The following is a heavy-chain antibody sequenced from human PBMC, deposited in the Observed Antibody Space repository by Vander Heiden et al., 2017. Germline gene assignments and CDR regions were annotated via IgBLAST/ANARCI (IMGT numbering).Heavy chain of an antibody. CDR3: ARLSQVSGGY. CDR1: GGSISSSSYY. CDR2: IYYSGST. D-gene: IGHD2-15*01. Sequence: QLQLQESGPGLVKPSENLSLTCTVSGGSISSSSYYWGWIRQPPGKGLEWIGSIYYSGSTYYNPSLKSRVTISVDTSKNQFSLKLSSVTAADTAVYYCARLSQVSGGYWGQGTLVTVSS. V-gene: IGHV4-39*01. J-gene: IGHJ4*02.